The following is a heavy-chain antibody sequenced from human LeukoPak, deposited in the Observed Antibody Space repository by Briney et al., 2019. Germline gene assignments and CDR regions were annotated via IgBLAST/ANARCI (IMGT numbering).Heavy chain of an antibody. CDR3: ARTAARRFDY. V-gene: IGHV1-46*01. J-gene: IGHJ4*02. Sequence: ASVKVSCKASGYTFTNYFMHWVRQAPGQGLEWMGIINPTGGSTTYAQKFQGRVTMTRDTSTSTVYMELSSLRSDDTAVYYCARTAARRFDYWGQGTLVTVSS. D-gene: IGHD6-6*01. CDR2: INPTGGST. CDR1: GYTFTNYF.